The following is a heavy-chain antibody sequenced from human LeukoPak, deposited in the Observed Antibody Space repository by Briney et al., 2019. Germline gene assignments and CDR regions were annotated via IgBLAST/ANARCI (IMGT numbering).Heavy chain of an antibody. Sequence: KTSETLSLTCTVSGGSISSFHWSWIRQPPGKGLEWIGYIYYSGSTNYNPSLKSRVTISVDTSKNQFSLKLSPVTAADTAVYYCARLHDGYRYGADYWGQGTLVTAS. D-gene: IGHD5-18*01. CDR3: ARLHDGYRYGADY. J-gene: IGHJ4*02. CDR2: IYYSGST. CDR1: GGSISSFH. V-gene: IGHV4-59*08.